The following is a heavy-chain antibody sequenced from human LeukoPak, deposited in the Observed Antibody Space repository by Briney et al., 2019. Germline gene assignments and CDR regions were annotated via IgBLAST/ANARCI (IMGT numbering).Heavy chain of an antibody. CDR1: GFTFNTYS. CDR3: AFWSGSGSSFDQ. Sequence: PGGSLRLSCAASGFTFNTYSMNWVRQAPGKGLEWVSYISNSGSNTYHADSVKGRFSISRDNAKNSLYLQMNSLRVEDTAVYYCAFWSGSGSSFDQWGQGTLVSVSS. V-gene: IGHV3-48*01. CDR2: ISNSGSNT. J-gene: IGHJ4*02. D-gene: IGHD3-3*01.